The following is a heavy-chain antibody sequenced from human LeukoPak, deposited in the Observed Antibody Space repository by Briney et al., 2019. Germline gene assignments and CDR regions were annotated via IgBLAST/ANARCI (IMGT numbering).Heavy chain of an antibody. V-gene: IGHV3-66*01. J-gene: IGHJ4*02. CDR1: GFAFSFYA. Sequence: GGSLRLSCAASGFAFSFYAMSWVRQAPGKGLEWVSVIYSGGSTYYADSVKGRFTISRDNAKNSLYLQMNSLRAEDTAVYYCARDKGPIAAAGVIDYWGQGTLVTVSS. CDR3: ARDKGPIAAAGVIDY. CDR2: IYSGGST. D-gene: IGHD6-13*01.